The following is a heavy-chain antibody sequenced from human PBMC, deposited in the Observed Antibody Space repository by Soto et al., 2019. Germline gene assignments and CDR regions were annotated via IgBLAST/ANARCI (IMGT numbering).Heavy chain of an antibody. J-gene: IGHJ6*03. D-gene: IGHD3-10*01. Sequence: QVQLQQWGAGLLKPSETLSLTCAVYGGSFSGYQWSWIRQTPGKGLEWIGEINGGNNNYNPSLTSRVTVLQGTPKSLSSLRRSSVTAADSAVHYCARGLILWFRAISRRGGYYYCMGVWGKGTTVTVSS. CDR2: INGGNN. CDR3: ARGLILWFRAISRRGGYYYCMGV. V-gene: IGHV4-34*01. CDR1: GGSFSGYQ.